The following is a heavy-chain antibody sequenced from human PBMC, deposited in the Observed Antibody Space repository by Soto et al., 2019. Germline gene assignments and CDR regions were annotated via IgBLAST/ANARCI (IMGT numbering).Heavy chain of an antibody. CDR2: IYHSGST. J-gene: IGHJ3*02. V-gene: IGHV4-4*02. CDR1: SGSISSSNW. CDR3: ASGGGEGPSYYYGSGSYSDAFDT. D-gene: IGHD3-10*01. Sequence: PSETLSLTCAVSSGSISSSNWWSWVRQPPEKGLEWIGEIYHSGSTNYNPSLKSRVTISVDKSKNQFSLKLSSVTAADTAVYYCASGGGEGPSYYYGSGSYSDAFDTWGQRTMVALSS.